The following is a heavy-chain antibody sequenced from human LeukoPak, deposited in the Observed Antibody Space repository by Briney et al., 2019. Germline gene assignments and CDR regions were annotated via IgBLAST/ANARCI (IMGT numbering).Heavy chain of an antibody. CDR3: ARRARYGSRHVDS. CDR2: IYPDNSDI. Sequence: GESLKISCEGSGYRFTNNWIGWVRQMPGKGLVWMGIIYPDNSDIRYSPSFQGQVTISVDKSIDTAYLQWGSLKASDSAIYYCARRARYGSRHVDSWGQGTLVTVSS. J-gene: IGHJ4*02. D-gene: IGHD4-23*01. CDR1: GYRFTNNW. V-gene: IGHV5-51*01.